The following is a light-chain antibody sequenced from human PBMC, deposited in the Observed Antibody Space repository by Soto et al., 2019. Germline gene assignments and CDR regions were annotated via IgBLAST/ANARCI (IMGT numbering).Light chain of an antibody. CDR3: HQYRASPSIP. CDR1: HSVYSGY. CDR2: GAS. J-gene: IGKJ5*01. Sequence: EIVLTLLPGPLSFSPGERATLSCRAGHSVYSGYLAWYQQIPGQAPRLLIYGASTRATGIPDRFSGSGSGTDFPLTISRLEPEDFAVYYCHQYRASPSIPFGQGTRLEIK. V-gene: IGKV3-20*01.